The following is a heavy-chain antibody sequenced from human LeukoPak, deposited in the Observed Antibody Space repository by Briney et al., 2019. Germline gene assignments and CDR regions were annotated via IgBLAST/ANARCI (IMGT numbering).Heavy chain of an antibody. D-gene: IGHD1-26*01. CDR1: GASIPSSYY. J-gene: IGHJ4*02. V-gene: IGHV4-4*09. CDR3: ARLTGGGSYWGYFDY. Sequence: SETLSLTCTVSGASIPSSYYWSWIRQPPGKGLECIGYISASGNTNYNPSLKSRVTISVDTSKSQFSLNLSSVTAADTAIYYCARLTGGGSYWGYFDYWGQGNLVTVSS. CDR2: ISASGNT.